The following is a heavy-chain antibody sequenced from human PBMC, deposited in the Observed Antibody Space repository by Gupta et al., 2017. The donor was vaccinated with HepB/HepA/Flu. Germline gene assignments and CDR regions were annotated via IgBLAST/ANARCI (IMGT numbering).Heavy chain of an antibody. J-gene: IGHJ4*02. D-gene: IGHD4-17*01. CDR3: ARDLRGSSETVTTDY. Sequence: QVQLVQSGAEVKKPGASVKVSCKASGYTFTGYYMHWVRQAPGQGLEWMGWINPNSGGTNYAQKLQGRVTMTRDTSISTAYMELSRLRSDDTAVYYCARDLRGSSETVTTDYWGQGTLVTVSS. CDR2: INPNSGGT. CDR1: GYTFTGYY. V-gene: IGHV1-2*02.